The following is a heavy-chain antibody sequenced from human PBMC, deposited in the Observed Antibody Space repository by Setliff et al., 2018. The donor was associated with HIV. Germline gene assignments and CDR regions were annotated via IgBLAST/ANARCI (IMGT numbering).Heavy chain of an antibody. V-gene: IGHV4-4*09. CDR2: IYSSGTK. D-gene: IGHD2-15*01. CDR3: ARGFCSGGFCHPNFYHYMDV. J-gene: IGHJ6*03. Sequence: PSETLSLTCTVSGASISTYYWSWIRQPPGKGLEWIGYIYSSGTKYYNPSLKSRLAISLDTSKNQFSLNLKSVTAADAAVYYCARGFCSGGFCHPNFYHYMDVWGKGTTVTVSS. CDR1: GASISTYY.